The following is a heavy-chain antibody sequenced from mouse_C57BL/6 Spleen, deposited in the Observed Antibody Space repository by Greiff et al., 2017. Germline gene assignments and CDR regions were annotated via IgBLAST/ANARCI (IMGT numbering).Heavy chain of an antibody. CDR3: AREGYGSSPAWFAY. V-gene: IGHV1-84*01. D-gene: IGHD1-1*01. CDR2: VYPGSGNT. CDR1: GYTFTDYY. J-gene: IGHJ3*01. Sequence: QVQLKQSGPELVKPGASVKISCKASGYTFTDYYINWVKQRPGQGLAWIGWVYPGSGNTKYNEKFKGKATLTVDTSSSTAYMQLSSLTSEDSAVYFCAREGYGSSPAWFAYWGQGTLVTVSA.